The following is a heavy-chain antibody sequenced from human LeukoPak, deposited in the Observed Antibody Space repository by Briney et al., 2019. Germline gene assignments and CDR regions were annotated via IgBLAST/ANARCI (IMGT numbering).Heavy chain of an antibody. CDR3: AKGSVAGIRNYIDL. CDR1: EFTFSSFG. Sequence: PGGSLRLSCAASEFTFSSFGMYGVRQAPGKGREWVAVIWYDGSNKYYADSVKGRFIISRDNSKNTLYLQMDALRAGDTAVYYCAKGSVAGIRNYIDLWGQGTLVAVSS. V-gene: IGHV3-30*02. J-gene: IGHJ4*02. D-gene: IGHD6-19*01. CDR2: IWYDGSNK.